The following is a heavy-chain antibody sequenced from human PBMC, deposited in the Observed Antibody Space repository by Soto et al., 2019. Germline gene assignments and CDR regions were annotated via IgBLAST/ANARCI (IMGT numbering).Heavy chain of an antibody. D-gene: IGHD2-2*02. V-gene: IGHV3-23*01. CDR1: GFTFTNYA. J-gene: IGHJ4*02. CDR3: AKSYQLLYRFDY. CDR2: ISGSGGDT. Sequence: PGGSLRLSCAASGFTFTNYAMTWVRQAPGKGLEWVSTISGSGGDTYYADSIKGRFTISRDNYKKTLYLRMNSLRAEDTAAYYCAKSYQLLYRFDYWGQGTLVTVPQ.